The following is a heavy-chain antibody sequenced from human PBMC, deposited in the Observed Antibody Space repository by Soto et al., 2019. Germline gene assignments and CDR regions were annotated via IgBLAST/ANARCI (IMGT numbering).Heavy chain of an antibody. Sequence: PSETLSLTCTVSGGSVSSGSYYWSWIRQPPGKGLEWIGYIYYSGSTNYNPSLKSRVTISVDTSKNQFSLKLSSVTAADTAVYYCARDRIQLWFNWLTPGAREPWSPSPQ. V-gene: IGHV4-61*01. D-gene: IGHD5-18*01. J-gene: IGHJ5*02. CDR2: IYYSGST. CDR1: GGSVSSGSYY. CDR3: ARDRIQLWFNWLTP.